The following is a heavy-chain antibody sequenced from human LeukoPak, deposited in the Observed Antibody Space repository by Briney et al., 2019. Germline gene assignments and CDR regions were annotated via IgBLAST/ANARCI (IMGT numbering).Heavy chain of an antibody. D-gene: IGHD2-2*01. J-gene: IGHJ5*01. V-gene: IGHV4-59*08. CDR3: ASSPRLTTSWFLFDS. Sequence: SETLTLTCSVSGDSFSNYHWTWIRQPPGKGLEWLGYVYYSGSNNFTTSLKTRLHLSVDKSKSRVSLMLGCVTAADTAVYYCASSPRLTTSWFLFDSWGHGTLVTVSS. CDR2: VYYSGSN. CDR1: GDSFSNYH.